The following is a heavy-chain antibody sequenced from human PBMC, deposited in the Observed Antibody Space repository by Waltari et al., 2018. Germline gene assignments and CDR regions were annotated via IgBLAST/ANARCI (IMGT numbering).Heavy chain of an antibody. Sequence: EEQLRESGGVLVQTGGSLRTSWAASGFTYRRYWVSWVRQAPGKGLEWLANINHDGSGKFFLGSVKGRFTIARDNAKNSVYLQMNSLTGEDTAVYYCATSLDAAGNDWGQGTLVTVSS. D-gene: IGHD5-18*01. CDR1: GFTYRRYW. CDR2: INHDGSGK. CDR3: ATSLDAAGND. J-gene: IGHJ4*02. V-gene: IGHV3-7*01.